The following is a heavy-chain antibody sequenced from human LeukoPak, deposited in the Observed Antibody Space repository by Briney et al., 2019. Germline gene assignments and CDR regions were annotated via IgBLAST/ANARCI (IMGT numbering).Heavy chain of an antibody. V-gene: IGHV4-34*01. CDR3: AREEPRIQLWLGNAFDI. J-gene: IGHJ3*02. Sequence: SETLSLTCAVYGGSFSGYYWSWIRQPPGKGLEWIGEINHSGSTNYNPSLKSRVTISVDTSKNQFSLKLSSVTAADTAVYYCAREEPRIQLWLGNAFDIWGQGTMVTVSS. D-gene: IGHD5-18*01. CDR2: INHSGST. CDR1: GGSFSGYY.